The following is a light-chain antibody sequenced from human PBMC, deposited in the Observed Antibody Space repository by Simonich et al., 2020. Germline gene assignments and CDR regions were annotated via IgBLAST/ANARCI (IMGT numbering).Light chain of an antibody. CDR1: QRVLYSSNNKNY. CDR3: QQYYSTQYT. V-gene: IGKV4-1*01. J-gene: IGKJ2*01. CDR2: WAS. Sequence: DIVMTQSPDSLAVSLGERATINCKSSQRVLYSSNNKNYLACYQQKPGQPPKLLIYWASTRESGVPDRFSGSGSGTDFTLTISSLQAEDVAVYYCQQYYSTQYTFGQGTKLEIK.